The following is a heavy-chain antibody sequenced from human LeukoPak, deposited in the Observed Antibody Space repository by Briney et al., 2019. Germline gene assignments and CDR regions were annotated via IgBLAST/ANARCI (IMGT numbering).Heavy chain of an antibody. CDR1: GDSISSSSYC. CDR2: ICYIGGN. CDR3: ARTDNYVPEDWFDP. V-gene: IGHV4-39*01. J-gene: IGHJ5*02. D-gene: IGHD3-16*01. Sequence: PSETLSLTCTVSGDSISSSSYCSGWIRQPPGKGLEWIGSICYIGGNFYNASLKRRVTLSVATSKNQISLKLSSGTAADTAVYYCARTDNYVPEDWFDPWGQGTLVTVSS.